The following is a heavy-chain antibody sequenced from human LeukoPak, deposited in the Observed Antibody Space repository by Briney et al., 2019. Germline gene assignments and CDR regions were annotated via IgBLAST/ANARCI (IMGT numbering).Heavy chain of an antibody. CDR1: GDSISSYY. J-gene: IGHJ4*02. V-gene: IGHV4-59*01. CDR2: IYYSGST. Sequence: SETLSLTCTVSGDSISSYYWSWIRQPPGKGLEWGGHIYYSGSTKYNPSLKSRVTISVDTSKNQFSLNLRSVTAAYTAVYYCARVWEGSSWATFDYWGQGTLVTVSS. CDR3: ARVWEGSSWATFDY. D-gene: IGHD6-13*01.